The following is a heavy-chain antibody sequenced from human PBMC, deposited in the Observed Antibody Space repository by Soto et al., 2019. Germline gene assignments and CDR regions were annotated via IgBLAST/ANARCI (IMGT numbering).Heavy chain of an antibody. CDR2: ISYDGSNK. CDR1: GFTFSSHA. CDR3: ARGGGNIGSYLDY. D-gene: IGHD1-26*01. V-gene: IGHV3-30-3*01. Sequence: QVQLVESGGGVVQPGRSLRLSCVASGFTFSSHAMHWVRQAPGKGLEWVAVISYDGSNKYYAESVKGGFTISRDNSKNRMNLQMNSLMAEDRAVYYCARGGGNIGSYLDYWGQGTLVTVSS. J-gene: IGHJ4*02.